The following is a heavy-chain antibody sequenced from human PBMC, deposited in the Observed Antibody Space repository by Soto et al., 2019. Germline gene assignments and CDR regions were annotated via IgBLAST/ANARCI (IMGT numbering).Heavy chain of an antibody. CDR1: GYTFTSYD. CDR2: INAGNGNT. J-gene: IGHJ4*02. Sequence: GASVKVSCKASGYTFTSYDINWVRQAPGQRLEWMGWINAGNGNTKYSQKFQGRVTITRDTSASTAYMELSSLRSEDTAVYYCARDLRIVFDYWGQGTLVTVSS. D-gene: IGHD2-15*01. CDR3: ARDLRIVFDY. V-gene: IGHV1-3*01.